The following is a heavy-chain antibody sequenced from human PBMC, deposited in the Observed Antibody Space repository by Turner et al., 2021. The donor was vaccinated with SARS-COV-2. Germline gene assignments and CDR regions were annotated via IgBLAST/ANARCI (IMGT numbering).Heavy chain of an antibody. V-gene: IGHV3-9*01. Sequence: EVQLVESGGGWVQRVRSLRLSCAGPGFPFDDYAMHWVRQAPGKGLVWFSCISWNSDNIGYADSVKGRFTISRDNAKNSLYLQMNSLRAEDTALYYCAKDMLGNYYYYGMDLWGQGTTVTVSS. J-gene: IGHJ6*02. CDR1: GFPFDDYA. D-gene: IGHD1-26*01. CDR3: AKDMLGNYYYYGMDL. CDR2: ISWNSDNI.